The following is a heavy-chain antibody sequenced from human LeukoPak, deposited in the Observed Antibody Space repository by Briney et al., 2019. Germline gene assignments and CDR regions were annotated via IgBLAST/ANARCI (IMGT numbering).Heavy chain of an antibody. Sequence: SVKVSCKASGGTFSSYAISWVRQAPGQGLEWMGGIIPIFGTANYAQKFQGRVTITADESTSTAYMELSSLRSEDTAVYYCAREIGIAAAGSDYFDYWGQGTLVTVSS. CDR3: AREIGIAAAGSDYFDY. CDR1: GGTFSSYA. V-gene: IGHV1-69*13. J-gene: IGHJ4*02. D-gene: IGHD6-13*01. CDR2: IIPIFGTA.